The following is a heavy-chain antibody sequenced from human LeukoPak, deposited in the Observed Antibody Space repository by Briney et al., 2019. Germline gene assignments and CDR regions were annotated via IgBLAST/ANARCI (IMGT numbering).Heavy chain of an antibody. D-gene: IGHD4/OR15-4a*01. CDR1: GFTSSNAW. CDR2: IKSKTDGGTR. J-gene: IGHJ3*02. CDR3: TTFDYAAFLI. V-gene: IGHV3-15*01. Sequence: GGSLRLSCAVSGFTSSNAWMSWVRQAPGRGLEWVGRIKSKTDGGTRDYAAPVKGRFTMSRDDSKNTLYLQMNSLKTEDTAVYYCTTFDYAAFLIWGQGTMVSVSS.